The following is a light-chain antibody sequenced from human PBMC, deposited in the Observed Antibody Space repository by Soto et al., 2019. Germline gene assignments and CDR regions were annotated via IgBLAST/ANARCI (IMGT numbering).Light chain of an antibody. V-gene: IGKV1-9*01. CDR3: QQFNVYPLT. CDR1: QGIRDF. J-gene: IGKJ4*01. CDR2: AAS. Sequence: DIPLTQSQSFLSASVGDRVTISCRASQGIRDFLAWYQQKPGKAPKLLIYAASTLQAGVPTRFSGFASGTEFTLTINNLQPADSATYYCQQFNVYPLTFGGGTKVEIK.